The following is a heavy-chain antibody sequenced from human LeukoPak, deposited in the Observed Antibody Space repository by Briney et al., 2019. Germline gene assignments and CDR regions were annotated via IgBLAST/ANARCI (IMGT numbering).Heavy chain of an antibody. J-gene: IGHJ4*02. D-gene: IGHD5-24*01. Sequence: GSLRLSCAASGFTVSSNYMSWVRQAPGKGLEWVSAISGSGGSTYYADSVKGRFTISRDNSKNTLYLQMNSLRAEDTAVYYCAKDGRDGVFDYWGQGTLVTVSS. CDR1: GFTVSSNY. V-gene: IGHV3-23*01. CDR2: ISGSGGST. CDR3: AKDGRDGVFDY.